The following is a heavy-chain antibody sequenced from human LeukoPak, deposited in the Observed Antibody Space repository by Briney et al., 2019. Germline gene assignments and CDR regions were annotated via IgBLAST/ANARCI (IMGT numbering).Heavy chain of an antibody. V-gene: IGHV1-46*01. CDR2: INPSGGST. D-gene: IGHD6-13*01. J-gene: IGHJ4*02. CDR1: GYTFTGYY. Sequence: SSVKVSCKASGYTFTGYYMHWVRQAPGQGLEWMGIINPSGGSTSYAQKFQGRVTMTRDTSTSTVYMELSSLRSEDTAVYYCARTGYSSSYYKFRFDYWGQGTLVTVSS. CDR3: ARTGYSSSYYKFRFDY.